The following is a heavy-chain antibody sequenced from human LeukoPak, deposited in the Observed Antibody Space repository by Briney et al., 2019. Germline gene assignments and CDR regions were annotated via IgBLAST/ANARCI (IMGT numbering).Heavy chain of an antibody. CDR3: ARDLRYYYDSSGYFVPSRYYFDY. CDR2: IYYSGRT. CDR1: GGSISSGPYY. Sequence: SETLSLTCTVSGGSISSGPYYWGWIRQPPGKGLEWIATIYYSGRTYYNPSLKSRVTISVDTSKNQFSLKLSSVTAADTAVYYCARDLRYYYDSSGYFVPSRYYFDYWGQGTLVTVSS. D-gene: IGHD3-22*01. V-gene: IGHV4-39*02. J-gene: IGHJ4*02.